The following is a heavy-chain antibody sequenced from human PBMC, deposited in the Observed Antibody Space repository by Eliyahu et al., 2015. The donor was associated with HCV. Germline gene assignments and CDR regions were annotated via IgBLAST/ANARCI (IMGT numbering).Heavy chain of an antibody. D-gene: IGHD6-13*01. J-gene: IGHJ2*01. Sequence: QVQLQQSGPGLXEPSETLXLXCTVSGGPLSPXSWSWFRQTPGKGLEWIGRISYSGDPHYNPSLNSRATLFADTSKNQISLELDSVTAADTAVYFCARLLWYPYWYLDLWGRGSLVTVSS. CDR2: ISYSGDP. V-gene: IGHV4-59*11. CDR3: ARLLWYPYWYLDL. CDR1: GGPLSPXS.